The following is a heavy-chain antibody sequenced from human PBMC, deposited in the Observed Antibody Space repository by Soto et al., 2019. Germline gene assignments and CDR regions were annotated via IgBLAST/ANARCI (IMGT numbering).Heavy chain of an antibody. Sequence: QVQLVESGGGVVQPGRSLRLSCEASGFLFNNYGMHWVRQAPGKGLEWVAVIWYDGNTKYYADSVKGRFTIYRDNSKNTLYLQMNSLRAGDTAVYYCANETLGGRSYDSGEYWGQGTLVTVSS. D-gene: IGHD5-12*01. J-gene: IGHJ4*02. CDR1: GFLFNNYG. CDR3: ANETLGGRSYDSGEY. CDR2: IWYDGNTK. V-gene: IGHV3-33*06.